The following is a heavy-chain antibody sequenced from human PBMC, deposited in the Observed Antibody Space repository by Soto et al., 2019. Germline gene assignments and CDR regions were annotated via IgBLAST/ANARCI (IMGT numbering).Heavy chain of an antibody. Sequence: PSETLSLTCAVYGGSFSGYYWSWIRQPPGKGLEWIGEINHSGSTNYNPSLKSRVTISVDTSKNQFSLKLSSVTAADTAVYYCARGRSSWVPINDYWGQGTLVTVSS. CDR1: GGSFSGYY. D-gene: IGHD6-13*01. J-gene: IGHJ4*02. CDR2: INHSGST. CDR3: ARGRSSWVPINDY. V-gene: IGHV4-34*01.